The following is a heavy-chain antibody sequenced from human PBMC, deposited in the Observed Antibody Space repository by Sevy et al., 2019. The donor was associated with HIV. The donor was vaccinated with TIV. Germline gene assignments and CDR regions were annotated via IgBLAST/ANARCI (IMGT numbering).Heavy chain of an antibody. CDR2: ISSSSSTI. CDR1: GFTFSSYS. CDR3: ARGRCSTSCYAFDY. D-gene: IGHD2-2*01. Sequence: GGSLRLSCAASGFTFSSYSMNWVRQAPGKGLEWVSYISSSSSTIYYAHSVKGRFTISRDNAKNSLYLQMNSLRAEDTAVYYCARGRCSTSCYAFDYWGQGTLVTVSS. J-gene: IGHJ4*02. V-gene: IGHV3-48*01.